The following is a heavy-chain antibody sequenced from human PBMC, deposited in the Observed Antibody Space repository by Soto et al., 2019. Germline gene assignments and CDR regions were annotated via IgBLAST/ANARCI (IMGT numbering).Heavy chain of an antibody. Sequence: ASVKVSCKASGYSFTDYHIHWVRQAPGQGLEWLGRINPKSGGTSTAQKFQGWVTMTRDRSISTVYMELTRLRSDDTAVYFCARGHSTDCSNGVCSFFYNHGMDVWGQGTTVTVSS. CDR3: ARGHSTDCSNGVCSFFYNHGMDV. CDR1: GYSFTDYH. CDR2: INPKSGGT. J-gene: IGHJ6*02. D-gene: IGHD2-8*01. V-gene: IGHV1-2*04.